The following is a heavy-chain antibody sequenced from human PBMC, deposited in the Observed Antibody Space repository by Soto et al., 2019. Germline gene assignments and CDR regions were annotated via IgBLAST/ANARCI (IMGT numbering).Heavy chain of an antibody. D-gene: IGHD4-4*01. CDR2: TYYSGST. J-gene: IGHJ5*02. CDR1: GGSISSGGYY. CDR3: ARQFYSNYAWLDP. Sequence: QVQLQESGPGLVKPSQTLSLTCTVSGGSISSGGYYWSWIRQHPGKGLERIGYTYYSGSTYYNPSLKSQVPISVDTSKNRFPLKRSSVTAADTAVYDCARQFYSNYAWLDPWGQGTLVTVSS. V-gene: IGHV4-31*01.